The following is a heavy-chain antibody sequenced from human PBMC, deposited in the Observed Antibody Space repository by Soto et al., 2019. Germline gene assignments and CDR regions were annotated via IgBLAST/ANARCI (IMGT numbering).Heavy chain of an antibody. J-gene: IGHJ4*02. CDR3: VRRVPGIAVAGNY. CDR1: GYTFTSYD. CDR2: MNPNSGNT. D-gene: IGHD6-19*01. Sequence: QVQLVQSGAEVKKPGASVKVSCKASGYTFTSYDINWVRQATGQGLEWMGWMNPNSGNTGYAQKFQGRVTMTRHTSISTAYMGLSSLGSEDTAGYYCVRRVPGIAVAGNYWGQGTLGTV. V-gene: IGHV1-8*01.